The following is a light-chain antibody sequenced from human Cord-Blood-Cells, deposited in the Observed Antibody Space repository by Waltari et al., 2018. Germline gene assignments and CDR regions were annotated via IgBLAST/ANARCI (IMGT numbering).Light chain of an antibody. V-gene: IGKV2-28*01. J-gene: IGKJ2*01. CDR2: LGS. CDR1: RSLLHSNGYNY. CDR3: MQALQTPPYT. Sequence: IVMTQSPLYLPVTSGEPASISCSSSRSLLHSNGYNYLDWYLQKPGQSPQLLIYLGSNRASGVPDRFSGSGSVTDFTLKISRVEAEDVGVYYCMQALQTPPYTFGQGTKLEIK.